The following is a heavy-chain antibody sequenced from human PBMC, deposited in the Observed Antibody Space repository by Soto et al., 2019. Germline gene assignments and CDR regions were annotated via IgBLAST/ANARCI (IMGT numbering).Heavy chain of an antibody. J-gene: IGHJ4*02. D-gene: IGHD4-17*01. CDR2: IRSKANSYAT. Sequence: PGGSLRLSCAASGFTFSGSAMHWVRQASGKGLVLFGRIRSKANSYATAYAALVNGRFTISRDDSKNTAYLQMNSLKTEDTAVYYCTRLGPTVTDYWGQGTLVTVSS. CDR1: GFTFSGSA. V-gene: IGHV3-73*01. CDR3: TRLGPTVTDY.